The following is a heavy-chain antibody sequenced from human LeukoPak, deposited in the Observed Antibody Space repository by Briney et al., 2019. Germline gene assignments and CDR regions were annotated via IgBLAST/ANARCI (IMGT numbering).Heavy chain of an antibody. CDR1: GFTFSSYA. CDR2: ISYDGSNK. CDR3: ARGSGGVAFDY. J-gene: IGHJ4*02. Sequence: GRSLRLSCAASGFTFSSYAMHWVRQAPGKGLEWVAVISYDGSNKYYADSVKGRFTISRDNSKNTLYLQMNSLRAEDTAVYYCARGSGGVAFDYWGQGTLVTVSS. D-gene: IGHD3-16*01. V-gene: IGHV3-30*04.